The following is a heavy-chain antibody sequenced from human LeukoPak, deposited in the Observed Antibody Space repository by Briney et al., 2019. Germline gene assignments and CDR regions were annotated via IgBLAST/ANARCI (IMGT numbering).Heavy chain of an antibody. Sequence: GGSLRLSCSASGFTVSGNYMSWVRQAPGKGLEWVSVICASGRTYYADSVKGRFTISRDNSQNTVFLQMNSLRADDTAVYYCVRGGTVIALPFDPWGQGTLVTVSS. D-gene: IGHD3-16*01. J-gene: IGHJ5*02. CDR3: VRGGTVIALPFDP. CDR2: ICASGRT. V-gene: IGHV3-53*01. CDR1: GFTVSGNY.